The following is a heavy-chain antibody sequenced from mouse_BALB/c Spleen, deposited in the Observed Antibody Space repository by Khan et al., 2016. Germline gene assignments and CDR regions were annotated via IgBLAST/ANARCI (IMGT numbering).Heavy chain of an antibody. V-gene: IGHV3-2*02. CDR3: ARWNNYDYFDY. J-gene: IGHJ2*01. CDR1: DYSITSDYA. CDR2: ISHSGST. Sequence: EVKLEESGPGLVKPSQSLSLTCTVTDYSITSDYAWNWIRQFPGNKLEWLGYISHSGSTNYNPSLKSRISITRDTSKNQFFLQLNSVTTEDTATYYCARWNNYDYFDYWGQGTTLTVSS. D-gene: IGHD1-3*01.